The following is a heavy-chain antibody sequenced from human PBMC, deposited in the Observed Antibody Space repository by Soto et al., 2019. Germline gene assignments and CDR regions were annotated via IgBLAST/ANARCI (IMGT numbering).Heavy chain of an antibody. J-gene: IGHJ6*03. Sequence: EVQLAESGGGLAQPGVSLRLSCAASGFTLSGYAMDWVRQAPGKGLEYVSGISSNGVGTYYANSVQGRFTISRDNSKNTVYLQMGSLTPEDMAVYYCARRARPDFYYMDVWGKGTTVTVSS. CDR2: ISSNGVGT. V-gene: IGHV3-64*01. CDR1: GFTLSGYA. CDR3: ARRARPDFYYMDV. D-gene: IGHD6-6*01.